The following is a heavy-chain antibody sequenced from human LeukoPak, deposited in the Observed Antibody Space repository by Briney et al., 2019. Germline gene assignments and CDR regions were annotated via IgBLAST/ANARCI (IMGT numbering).Heavy chain of an antibody. CDR2: IIPIFGTA. CDR3: ARYIAAAGIRGDYYYYGMDV. J-gene: IGHJ6*02. V-gene: IGHV1-69*13. D-gene: IGHD6-13*01. Sequence: ASVKVSCKASGGTFSSYAISWVRQAPGQGLEWMGGIIPIFGTANYAQKFQGRVTITADESTSTAYMELSGLRSEDTAVYYCARYIAAAGIRGDYYYYGMDVWGQGTTVTVSS. CDR1: GGTFSSYA.